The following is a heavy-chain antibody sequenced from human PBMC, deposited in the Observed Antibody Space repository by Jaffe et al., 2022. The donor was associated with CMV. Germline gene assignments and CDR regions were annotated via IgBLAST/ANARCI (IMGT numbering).Heavy chain of an antibody. D-gene: IGHD3-22*01. CDR3: ARDTDYYDSGAFDP. Sequence: QVQLQESGPGLVKPSETLSLTCTVSGGSISSYYWSWIRQPAGKGLEWIGRIYTSGSTNYNPSLKSRVTMSVDTSKNQFSLKLSSVTAADTAVYYCARDTDYYDSGAFDPWGQGTLVTVSS. J-gene: IGHJ5*02. CDR2: IYTSGST. CDR1: GGSISSYY. V-gene: IGHV4-4*07.